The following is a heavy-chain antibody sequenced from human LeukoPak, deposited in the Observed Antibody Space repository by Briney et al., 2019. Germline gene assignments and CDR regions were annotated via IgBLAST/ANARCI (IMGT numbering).Heavy chain of an antibody. V-gene: IGHV3-33*08. CDR1: GFTFSSYA. CDR2: IWYDGSNK. Sequence: PGGSLRLSCAASGFTFSSYAMHWVRQAPGKGLEWVAVIWYDGSNKYYADSVKGRFTISRDNSKNTLYLQMNSLRAEDTAVYYCARHYCSGGSCYSGYYYGMDVWGQGTTVTVSS. J-gene: IGHJ6*02. CDR3: ARHYCSGGSCYSGYYYGMDV. D-gene: IGHD2-15*01.